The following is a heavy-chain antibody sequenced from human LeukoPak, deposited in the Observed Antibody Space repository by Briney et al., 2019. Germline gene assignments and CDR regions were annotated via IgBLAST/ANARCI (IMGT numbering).Heavy chain of an antibody. CDR3: AGHHPRNTVDF. J-gene: IGHJ4*02. CDR2: ISDIGNI. Sequence: RASETLSLTCTVSGGSISSYYWSWIRQPPGKGLEWIAYISDIGNINYNPSLKSRVTISLDTSKNQFSLKLSSVTAADTAIYYCAGHHPRNTVDFWGQGTLVTVSS. V-gene: IGHV4-59*08. D-gene: IGHD2-8*02. CDR1: GGSISSYY.